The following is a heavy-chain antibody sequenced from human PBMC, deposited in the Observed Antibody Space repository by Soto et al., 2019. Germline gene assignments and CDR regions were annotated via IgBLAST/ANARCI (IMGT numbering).Heavy chain of an antibody. D-gene: IGHD3-16*01. Sequence: PWGSLRLSCAASGFTFNTYDLNCVRQAPGKGLEWVSYIGGSVITTSYADSVKGRFIISRDNAKNTLYLQMNSLRAEDTAIYYSAKDGGDAHNRLDWGQGTLVTVSS. CDR3: AKDGGDAHNRLD. V-gene: IGHV3-23*01. J-gene: IGHJ4*02. CDR1: GFTFNTYD. CDR2: IGGSVITT.